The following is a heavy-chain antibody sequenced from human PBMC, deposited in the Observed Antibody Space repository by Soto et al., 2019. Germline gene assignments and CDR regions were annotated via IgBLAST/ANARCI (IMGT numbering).Heavy chain of an antibody. CDR2: IVVGSGNT. CDR1: GFTFTSSA. V-gene: IGHV1-58*01. J-gene: IGHJ4*02. Sequence: GASVKVSCKASGFTFTSSAVQWVRQARGQRLEWIGWIVVGSGNTNYAQKFQERVTITRDMSTSTAYMELSSLRSEDTAVYYCARVVCSSTSCPKTDYFDYWGQGTLVTVSS. CDR3: ARVVCSSTSCPKTDYFDY. D-gene: IGHD2-2*01.